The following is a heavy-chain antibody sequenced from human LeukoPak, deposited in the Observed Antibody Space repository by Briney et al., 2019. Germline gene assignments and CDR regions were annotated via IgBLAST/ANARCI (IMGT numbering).Heavy chain of an antibody. D-gene: IGHD5-24*01. CDR1: GFTFSDYY. V-gene: IGHV3-11*06. CDR2: ISSSSSYT. Sequence: PGGSLRLSCAASGFTFSDYYMSWIRQAPGKGLEWVSYISSSSSYTNYADSVKGRFTISRDNAKNSLYLQMNSQRAEDTAVYYCARDREEMATIWGGDYYYGMDVWGQGNTVTVSS. CDR3: ARDREEMATIWGGDYYYGMDV. J-gene: IGHJ6*02.